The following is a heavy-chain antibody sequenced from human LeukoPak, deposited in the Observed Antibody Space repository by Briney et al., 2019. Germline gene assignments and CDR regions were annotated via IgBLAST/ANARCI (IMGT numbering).Heavy chain of an antibody. CDR2: ISAYNGNT. CDR3: ARYGNVLRYFYWPHPDY. D-gene: IGHD3-9*01. V-gene: IGHV1-18*01. CDR1: GYTFTSYG. J-gene: IGHJ4*02. Sequence: ASVKVSCKASGYTFTSYGISWVRPAAGQRLELMGWISAYNGNTNYAQKLQGRVTMTTDTSTSTAYMELRSLRSDDTAVYYCARYGNVLRYFYWPHPDYWGQGTLVTVSS.